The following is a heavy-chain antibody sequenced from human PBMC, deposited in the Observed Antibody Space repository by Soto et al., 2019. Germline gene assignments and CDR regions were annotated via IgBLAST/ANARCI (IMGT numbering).Heavy chain of an antibody. CDR3: ARGGGEYCSGGSCYSNWFDP. CDR1: GGSISSGGYY. J-gene: IGHJ5*02. D-gene: IGHD2-15*01. V-gene: IGHV4-31*03. Sequence: PSETLSLTCTVSGGSISSGGYYWSWIRQHPGKGLEWIGYIYYSGSTDYNPSLKSRVTISVDTSKNQFSLKLSSVTAADTAVYYCARGGGEYCSGGSCYSNWFDPWGQGTLVTVSS. CDR2: IYYSGST.